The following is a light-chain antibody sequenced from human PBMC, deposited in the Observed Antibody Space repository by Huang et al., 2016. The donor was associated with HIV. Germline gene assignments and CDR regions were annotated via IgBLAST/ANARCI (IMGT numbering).Light chain of an antibody. CDR2: GAS. Sequence: EIVMTQSPATLSVSPGERATLSCRASQSVSSNLAWYQQKPGQAPRLLIYGASTRATGIPARFSGSGSGTEFTLTISSRQSEDFAVYYCQQYNNWRGTFGPGTKVDIK. CDR3: QQYNNWRGT. CDR1: QSVSSN. J-gene: IGKJ3*01. V-gene: IGKV3-15*01.